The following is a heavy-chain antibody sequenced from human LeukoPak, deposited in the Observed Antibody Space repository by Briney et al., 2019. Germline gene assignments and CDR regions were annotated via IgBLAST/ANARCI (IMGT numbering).Heavy chain of an antibody. Sequence: SETLSLTCTVSGGSISSSSYYWGWIRQPPGKGLEWIGSIYYSGSTYYNPSLKSRVTISVDTPKNQFSLKLSSVTAADTAVYYCAIGYYDSSGYFDYWGQGTLVTVSS. CDR3: AIGYYDSSGYFDY. CDR2: IYYSGST. J-gene: IGHJ4*02. V-gene: IGHV4-39*07. D-gene: IGHD3-22*01. CDR1: GGSISSSSYY.